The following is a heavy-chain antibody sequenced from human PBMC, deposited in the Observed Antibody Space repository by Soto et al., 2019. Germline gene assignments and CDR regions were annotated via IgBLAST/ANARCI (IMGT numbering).Heavy chain of an antibody. V-gene: IGHV1-18*01. D-gene: IGHD6-19*01. Sequence: GASGKVSWKASGYTLTNYGINWGRQAPGQGLEWMGWISAYNGNTNYAQKLQGRVTMTTDTSTSTAYMELRSLRSDDTAVYYCARVQWLPPNWFDPWGQGTLVTVSS. J-gene: IGHJ5*02. CDR2: ISAYNGNT. CDR3: ARVQWLPPNWFDP. CDR1: GYTLTNYG.